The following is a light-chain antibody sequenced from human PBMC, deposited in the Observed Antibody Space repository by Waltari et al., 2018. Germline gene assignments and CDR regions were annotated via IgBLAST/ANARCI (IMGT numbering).Light chain of an antibody. J-gene: IGLJ3*02. Sequence: QSVLTQPPSVSGAPGQTVTISCTGSSSNIGAGSAVHWYQHLPGAAPKVLIYGNINRPSGVPDRFSGAKSGAAASLTSNGLQAEEEADYYCQSCDDNLSGWVFGGGTKLTVL. CDR2: GNI. CDR1: SSNIGAGSA. V-gene: IGLV1-40*01. CDR3: QSCDDNLSGWV.